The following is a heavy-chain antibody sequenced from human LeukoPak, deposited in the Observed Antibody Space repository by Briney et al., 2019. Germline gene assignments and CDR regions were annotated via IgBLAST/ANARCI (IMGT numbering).Heavy chain of an antibody. D-gene: IGHD3-22*01. Sequence: ASVKVSCKASGYTFTGYYMHWVRQAPGQGLEWMGWINPNSGGTNYAQKFQGRVTMTRDTSISTAYMELSRLRSDDTAVYYCARIDNGPFWDDSSGYYYDYWGQGTLVTVSS. CDR2: INPNSGGT. J-gene: IGHJ4*02. CDR3: ARIDNGPFWDDSSGYYYDY. CDR1: GYTFTGYY. V-gene: IGHV1-2*02.